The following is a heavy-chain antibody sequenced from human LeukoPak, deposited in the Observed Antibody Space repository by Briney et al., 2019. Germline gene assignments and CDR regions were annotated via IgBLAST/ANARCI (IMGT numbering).Heavy chain of an antibody. D-gene: IGHD5-12*01. CDR1: GDSISSSSYC. CDR2: IYNSANT. J-gene: IGHJ3*02. CDR3: ARHSRSGYIGYENAFDI. Sequence: SETLSLTCTVSGDSISSSSYCWDWIRQPPGKGLEWIGNIYNSANTHYNPSLKTRITMSVDTSKNQFSLKLNSVSAANKALYSRARHSRSGYIGYENAFDIWGQGTMVTVSS. V-gene: IGHV4-39*01.